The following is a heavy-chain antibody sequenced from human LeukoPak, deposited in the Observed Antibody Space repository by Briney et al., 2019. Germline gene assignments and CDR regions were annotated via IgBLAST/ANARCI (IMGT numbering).Heavy chain of an antibody. V-gene: IGHV1-8*03. CDR1: GYTFTSYG. D-gene: IGHD3-10*01. CDR3: ARETVYYGSGSAMDV. CDR2: MNPNSGNT. J-gene: IGHJ6*04. Sequence: GASVKVSCKASGYTFTSYGISWVRQAPGQGLEWMGWMNPNSGNTGYAQKFQGRVTITRNTSISTAYMELSSLRSEDTAVYYCARETVYYGSGSAMDVWGKGTTVTISS.